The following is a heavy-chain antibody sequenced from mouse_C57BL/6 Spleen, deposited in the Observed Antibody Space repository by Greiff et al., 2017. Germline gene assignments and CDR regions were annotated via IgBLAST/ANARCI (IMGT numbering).Heavy chain of an antibody. J-gene: IGHJ4*01. CDR1: GYTFTSYC. D-gene: IGHD1-1*01. CDR3: TRAGYGSSHYYDMDY. CDR2: IYPGNSET. Sequence: EVQGVESGTVLARPGASVKMSCKTSGYTFTSYCMPWVKPRPGQGLEWIGAIYPGNSETRYTQKFKGKAKLTEVTSTSTAYMDLSSLTNEDSSVYYWTRAGYGSSHYYDMDYWGQGTSVTVSS. V-gene: IGHV1-5*01.